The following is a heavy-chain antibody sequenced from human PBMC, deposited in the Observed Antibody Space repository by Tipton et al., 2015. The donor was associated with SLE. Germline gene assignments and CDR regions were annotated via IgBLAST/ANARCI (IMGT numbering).Heavy chain of an antibody. Sequence: TLSLTCTVSGGSISSSSYYWGWIRQPPGKGLEWIGEINHSGSTNYNPSLKSRVTISVDTSKNQFSLKLSSVTAADTAVYYCARRGRDYDFWSGYYTGWYFDYWGQGTLVTVSS. CDR1: GGSISSSSYY. J-gene: IGHJ4*02. D-gene: IGHD3-3*01. CDR3: ARRGRDYDFWSGYYTGWYFDY. V-gene: IGHV4-39*07. CDR2: INHSGST.